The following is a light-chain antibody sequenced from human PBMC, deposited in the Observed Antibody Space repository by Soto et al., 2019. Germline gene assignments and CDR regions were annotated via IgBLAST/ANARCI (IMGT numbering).Light chain of an antibody. CDR3: GAWDSSLSVVM. V-gene: IGLV1-51*01. Sequence: QSVLTQPPSVSAAPGQRVTISCSGSTSNIGNNYVSWYQHLPGTAPKLFIYDNDRRPSGIPDRFSASESDTSATLDITGLQTGDEADYYCGAWDSSLSVVMFGGGTKVTVL. CDR1: TSNIGNNY. CDR2: DND. J-gene: IGLJ3*02.